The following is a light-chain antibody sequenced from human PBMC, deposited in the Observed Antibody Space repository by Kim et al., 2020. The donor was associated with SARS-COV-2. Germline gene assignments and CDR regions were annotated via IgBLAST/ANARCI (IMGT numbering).Light chain of an antibody. CDR1: QGSSSS. CDR3: QQYNSYPFT. Sequence: GDRVTITCRASQGSSSSLAWYQQKPGKAPELLIYAASILQSGVPSRFSGSGSGTDFTLTISSLQPEDFATYYCQQYNSYPFTFGPGTKVDIK. V-gene: IGKV1-9*01. J-gene: IGKJ3*01. CDR2: AAS.